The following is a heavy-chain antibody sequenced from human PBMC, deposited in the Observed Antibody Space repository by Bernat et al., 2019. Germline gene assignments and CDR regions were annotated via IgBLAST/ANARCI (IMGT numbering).Heavy chain of an antibody. J-gene: IGHJ4*02. CDR3: TTGKRLFKTIPY. CDR1: GFTFSNAW. CDR2: IKSKTDGGTT. Sequence: EVQLVESGGGLVKPGGSLRLSCAASGFTFSNAWMSWVRQAPGKGLEWVGRIKSKTDGGTTDYAAPVKGRFTISRDDSKNTLYLQMNSLKTEDTAVYYCTTGKRLFKTIPYWGQGTLVTVSS. D-gene: IGHD2-21*01. V-gene: IGHV3-15*01.